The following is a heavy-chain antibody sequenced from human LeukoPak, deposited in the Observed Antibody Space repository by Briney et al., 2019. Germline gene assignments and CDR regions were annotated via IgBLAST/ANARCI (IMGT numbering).Heavy chain of an antibody. CDR3: AKDSKRWKTYYYESGTYYFES. V-gene: IGHV3-30*02. CDR2: IRYDGSHK. Sequence: GGSLRLSCAASGFTFNTYGMHWVRQAPGKGLEWVAFIRYDGSHKYYADSVKGRFTISRDNSKNTLYLQMNSLRAEDTAVYYCAKDSKRWKTYYYESGTYYFESWGQGTLVTVSS. CDR1: GFTFNTYG. J-gene: IGHJ4*02. D-gene: IGHD3-10*01.